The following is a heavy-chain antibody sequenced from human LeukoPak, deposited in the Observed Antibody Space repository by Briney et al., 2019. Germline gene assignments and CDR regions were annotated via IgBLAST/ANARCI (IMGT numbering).Heavy chain of an antibody. V-gene: IGHV1-69*04. CDR3: ARDLGYCSGGSCYPDY. D-gene: IGHD2-15*01. J-gene: IGHJ4*02. Sequence: SVKVSCKASGGTFSSYTISWVRQAPGQGLEWMGRIIPILGIANYAQKFQGRVTITADKSTSTAYMELSSLRSEDAAVYYCARDLGYCSGGSCYPDYWGQGTLVTVSS. CDR1: GGTFSSYT. CDR2: IIPILGIA.